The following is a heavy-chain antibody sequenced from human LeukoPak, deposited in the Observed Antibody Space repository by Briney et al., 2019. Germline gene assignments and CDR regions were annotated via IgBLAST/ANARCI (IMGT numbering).Heavy chain of an antibody. CDR1: GFTFSGSA. CDR3: TRQDWNDGY. Sequence: PGGSLRLSCAASGFTFSGSAMHWVRQASGKGLEWVGRIRSKANSYATAYAASVKGRFTISRDDSKNTAYLQMNSLKTEDTAVYYCTRQDWNDGYWGQGTLVTVSS. D-gene: IGHD1-1*01. J-gene: IGHJ4*02. V-gene: IGHV3-73*01. CDR2: IRSKANSYAT.